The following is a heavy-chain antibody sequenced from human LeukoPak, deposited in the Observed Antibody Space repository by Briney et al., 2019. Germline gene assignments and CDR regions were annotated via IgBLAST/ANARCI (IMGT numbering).Heavy chain of an antibody. CDR2: IRSNTDAGTT. Sequence: GESLRLSCAASGFSFINAWMSWVRQAPGKGLEWVGRIRSNTDAGTTDYAAPVKGRFTISRDDSKNTLYLEMSSLNTEDTAVYYCTAGGWGGSWFDPWGQGNLVIVSS. V-gene: IGHV3-15*01. D-gene: IGHD3-10*01. CDR3: TAGGWGGSWFDP. CDR1: GFSFINAW. J-gene: IGHJ5*02.